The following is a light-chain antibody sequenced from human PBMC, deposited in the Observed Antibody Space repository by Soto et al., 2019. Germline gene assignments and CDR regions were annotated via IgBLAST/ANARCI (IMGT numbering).Light chain of an antibody. CDR2: EVS. CDR3: SSYTSSSLWV. J-gene: IGLJ3*02. V-gene: IGLV2-14*01. Sequence: QSALTQPASVSGSPGQSITISCTGTSSDVGGYNYVSWYQQHPGKAPKLMIYEVSDRPSGVSNRFSGSKSGNTASLTISGIQAEDEAAYYCSSYTSSSLWVFGGGTKLTVL. CDR1: SSDVGGYNY.